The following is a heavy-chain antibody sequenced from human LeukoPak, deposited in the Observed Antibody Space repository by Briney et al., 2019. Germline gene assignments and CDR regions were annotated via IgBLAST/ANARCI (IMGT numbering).Heavy chain of an antibody. V-gene: IGHV4-30-4*07. J-gene: IGHJ6*03. CDR2: IYYSGST. Sequence: PSETLSLTCAVSGGSISSGGYSWSWIRQPPGKGLEWIGYIYYSGSTYYNPSLKSRVTISVDTSKNQFSLKLSSVTAADTAVYYCARVVSDYDFWSGYYTPRDYYYYMDVWGKGTTVTVSS. CDR3: ARVVSDYDFWSGYYTPRDYYYYMDV. D-gene: IGHD3-3*01. CDR1: GGSISSGGYS.